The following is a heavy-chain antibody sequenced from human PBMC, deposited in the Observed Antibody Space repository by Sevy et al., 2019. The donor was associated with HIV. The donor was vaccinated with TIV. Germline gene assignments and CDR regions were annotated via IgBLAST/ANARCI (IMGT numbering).Heavy chain of an antibody. CDR1: GFIFSGYV. V-gene: IGHV3-23*01. CDR3: ARGLAALPGYYYGMDV. Sequence: GGSLRLSCAASGFIFSGYVMSWVRQAPGKGLEWVSGISASGGSTYYADSVKGRFTISRDNSKNTLFLQMNSLRDEDTAVYYCARGLAALPGYYYGMDVWGQGTTVTVSS. CDR2: ISASGGST. D-gene: IGHD6-6*01. J-gene: IGHJ6*02.